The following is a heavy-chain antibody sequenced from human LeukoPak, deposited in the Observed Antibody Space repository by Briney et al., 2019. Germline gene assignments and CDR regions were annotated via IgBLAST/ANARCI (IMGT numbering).Heavy chain of an antibody. D-gene: IGHD4/OR15-4a*01. CDR1: RFTFNTYS. V-gene: IGHV3-23*01. CDR2: ISGSGGST. Sequence: GGSLRLSCVASRFTFNTYSMTWVRQAPGKGLEWVSAISGSGGSTYYADSVKGRFTISRDNSKNTLYLQMNSLRAEDTAVYYCAKERRYGAPFDYWGQGTLATVSS. CDR3: AKERRYGAPFDY. J-gene: IGHJ4*02.